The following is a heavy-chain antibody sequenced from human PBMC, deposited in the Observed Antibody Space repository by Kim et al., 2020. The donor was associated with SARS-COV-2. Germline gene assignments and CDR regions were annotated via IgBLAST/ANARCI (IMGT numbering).Heavy chain of an antibody. CDR3: PRHFRATSIRFVGLYQFDY. CDR2: FYYTGST. V-gene: IGHV4-39*01. Sequence: SETLSLTCTVSGGSISSSGYYWGWLRQPPGKGLEWIGSFYYTGSTYYNPSLKSRVTISVDTSKNQFSLKLSSVTAADTAVYYCPRHFRATSIRFVGLYQFDYWGQGTLVTVSS. D-gene: IGHD2-2*02. CDR1: GGSISSSGYY. J-gene: IGHJ4*02.